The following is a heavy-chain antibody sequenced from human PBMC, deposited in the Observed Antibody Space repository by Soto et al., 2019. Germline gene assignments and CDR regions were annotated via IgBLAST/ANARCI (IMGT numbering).Heavy chain of an antibody. CDR3: ARGGRYSGYDFFFDY. CDR1: GFTFSSYW. D-gene: IGHD5-12*01. CDR2: INSDGSST. V-gene: IGHV3-74*01. Sequence: GGSLRLSCAASGFTFSSYWMHWVRQAPGKGLVWVSRINSDGSSTSYADSVKGRFTISRDNAKNTLYLQMNSLRAEDTAVYYCARGGRYSGYDFFFDYWGQGNLVAVS. J-gene: IGHJ4*02.